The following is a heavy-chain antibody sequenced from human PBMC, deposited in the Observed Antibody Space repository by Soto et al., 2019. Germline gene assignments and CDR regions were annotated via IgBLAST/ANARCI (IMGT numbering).Heavy chain of an antibody. CDR2: IIPIFGTA. D-gene: IGHD3-3*01. V-gene: IGHV1-69*12. CDR1: GGTFSSYA. Sequence: QVQLVQSGAEVKKPGSSVKVSCKASGGTFSSYAISWVRQAPGQGLEWMGGIIPIFGTANYAQKFQGRVTITGDESTSTAYMELSSLRSEDTAVYYCARGGEAIFGVALRGYYYYGMDVWGQGTTVTVSS. CDR3: ARGGEAIFGVALRGYYYYGMDV. J-gene: IGHJ6*02.